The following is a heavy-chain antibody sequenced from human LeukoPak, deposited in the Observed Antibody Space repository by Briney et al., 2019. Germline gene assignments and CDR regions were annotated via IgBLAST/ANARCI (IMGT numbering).Heavy chain of an antibody. J-gene: IGHJ5*02. V-gene: IGHV3-23*01. CDR2: ISGSGGST. Sequence: GASLRLSCAAPGFTFSSYAMSWVRQAPGKGLEWVSAISGSGGSTYYADSVKGRFTISRDNSKNTLYLQMNSLRAEDTAVYYCAKDYYDSSGRWFDPWGQGTLVTVSS. D-gene: IGHD3-22*01. CDR3: AKDYYDSSGRWFDP. CDR1: GFTFSSYA.